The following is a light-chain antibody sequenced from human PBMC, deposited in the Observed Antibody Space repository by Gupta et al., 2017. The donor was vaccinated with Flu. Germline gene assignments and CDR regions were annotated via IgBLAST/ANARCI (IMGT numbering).Light chain of an antibody. CDR1: NIGSKS. J-gene: IGLJ2*01. Sequence: SNVLTQPPSVSVASGQPAPINGARNNIGSKSVHWYQHQSGQAPMLVVYNDNGRPSGVPERFSGSNSGNTATLTISRVEAGDEAAYYCQVWDSSSDHPVFGGGTKVTVL. CDR2: NDN. CDR3: QVWDSSSDHPV. V-gene: IGLV3-21*02.